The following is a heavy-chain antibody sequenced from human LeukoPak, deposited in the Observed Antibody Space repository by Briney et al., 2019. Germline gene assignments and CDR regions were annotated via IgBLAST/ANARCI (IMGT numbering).Heavy chain of an antibody. CDR2: ISDSVGST. D-gene: IGHD3-22*01. V-gene: IGHV3-23*01. Sequence: GGSLRLSCAASGFTFSNYAMSWVRQAPGKGLEWVSAISDSVGSTYYADSVKGRFTISRDNAKNSLYPQMNSLRAEDTAVYYCARDRLYDSSGYYEYYFDYWGQGTLVTVSS. CDR1: GFTFSNYA. J-gene: IGHJ4*02. CDR3: ARDRLYDSSGYYEYYFDY.